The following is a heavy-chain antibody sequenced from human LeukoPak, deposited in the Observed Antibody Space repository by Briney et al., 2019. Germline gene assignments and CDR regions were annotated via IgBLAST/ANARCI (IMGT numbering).Heavy chain of an antibody. CDR1: GFSLSTSGVG. Sequence: ESGPTLVKPTQTLTLTCTFSGFSLSTSGVGVGWIRQPPGKALEWLALIYWDDDKRYSPSLKTRLTISKDTSTRQVVLTMTNLDPEDTGTYYCARMIANGNYYYFDYWGQGTLVTVSS. J-gene: IGHJ4*02. D-gene: IGHD1-26*01. CDR3: ARMIANGNYYYFDY. V-gene: IGHV2-5*02. CDR2: IYWDDDK.